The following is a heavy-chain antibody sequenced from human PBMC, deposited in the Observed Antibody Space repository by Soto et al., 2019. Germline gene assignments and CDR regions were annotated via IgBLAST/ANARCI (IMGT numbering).Heavy chain of an antibody. V-gene: IGHV3-30*18. CDR3: AKGGWYTSSSPSDC. CDR2: MSYDGSHQ. J-gene: IGHJ4*02. CDR1: GFTLSGND. Sequence: QVQLVESGGGVVQHGRSMSLSCAASGFTLSGNDMHWVRQAPAKGPEWVAVMSYDGSHQYYADSVKGRFTISRDTSKSTLYLQMNSLRTEDTAVYYCAKGGWYTSSSPSDCWGQGTLVTVSS. D-gene: IGHD6-6*01.